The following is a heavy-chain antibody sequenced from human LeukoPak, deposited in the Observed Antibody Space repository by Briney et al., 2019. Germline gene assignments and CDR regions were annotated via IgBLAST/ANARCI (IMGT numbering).Heavy chain of an antibody. CDR3: ARDRYCKSGGSCYDDWFDP. J-gene: IGHJ5*02. CDR2: ISYDGSNK. Sequence: GGSLRLSCAASGFTFSSYAMHWVRQAPGKGLEWVAVISYDGSNKYYADSVKGRFTISRDSSKNTLYLQMNSLRAEDTAVYYCARDRYCKSGGSCYDDWFDPWGQGTLVTVSS. CDR1: GFTFSSYA. D-gene: IGHD2-15*01. V-gene: IGHV3-30*04.